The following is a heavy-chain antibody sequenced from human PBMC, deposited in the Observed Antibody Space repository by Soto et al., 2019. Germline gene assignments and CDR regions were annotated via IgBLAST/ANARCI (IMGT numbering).Heavy chain of an antibody. Sequence: SETLSLTCAVYGGSFSGYYWSWIRQPPGKGLEWIGEINHSGSTNYNPPLKSRVTISVDTSKNQFSLKLSSVTAADTAVYYCARGYYYGSGSPFDYWGQGTLVTV. CDR2: INHSGST. J-gene: IGHJ4*02. CDR3: ARGYYYGSGSPFDY. V-gene: IGHV4-34*01. D-gene: IGHD3-10*01. CDR1: GGSFSGYY.